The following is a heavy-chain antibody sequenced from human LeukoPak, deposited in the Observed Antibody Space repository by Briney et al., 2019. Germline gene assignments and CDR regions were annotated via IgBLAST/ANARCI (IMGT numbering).Heavy chain of an antibody. CDR3: VRDLFRPAHYGDYVNYMDV. D-gene: IGHD4-17*01. CDR2: ISWNSGSI. CDR1: GFTFDDYA. V-gene: IGHV3-9*01. J-gene: IGHJ6*03. Sequence: QTGGSLRLSCAASGFTFDDYAMHWVRQAPGKGLEGVSGISWNSGSIVYADSVKGRFTISIDNAKNSLYLQMNSLRAEDTAVYYCVRDLFRPAHYGDYVNYMDVWGKGTTVTVSS.